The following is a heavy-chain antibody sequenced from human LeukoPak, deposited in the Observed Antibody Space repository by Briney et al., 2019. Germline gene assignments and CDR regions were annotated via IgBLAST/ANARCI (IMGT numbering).Heavy chain of an antibody. V-gene: IGHV3-7*01. D-gene: IGHD6-13*01. J-gene: IGHJ4*02. CDR2: IKQDGSEK. Sequence: GGSLRLSCAASGFTFSSYWMSWVRQAPGKGLEWVANIKQDGSEKYYVDSVKGRFTISRDNAKNSLYLQMNSLRAEDTAVYYCAREISSSWSDYFDYWGRGTLVTVSS. CDR1: GFTFSSYW. CDR3: AREISSSWSDYFDY.